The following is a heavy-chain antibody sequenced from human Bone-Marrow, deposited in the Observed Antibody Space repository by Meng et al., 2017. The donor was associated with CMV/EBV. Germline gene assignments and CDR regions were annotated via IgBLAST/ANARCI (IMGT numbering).Heavy chain of an antibody. D-gene: IGHD3-10*01. CDR2: ISSSGSII. CDR3: ARELGAFSSGNFDY. J-gene: IGHJ4*02. CDR1: GFTFSDYY. V-gene: IGHV3-11*04. Sequence: GGPLRLSCAASGFTFSDYYMSWIRQAPGKGLEWVSYISSSGSIIYHADSVKGRFTISRDNAKNSLYLQMNSLRAEDTAVYYCARELGAFSSGNFDYWGQGTLVTVSS.